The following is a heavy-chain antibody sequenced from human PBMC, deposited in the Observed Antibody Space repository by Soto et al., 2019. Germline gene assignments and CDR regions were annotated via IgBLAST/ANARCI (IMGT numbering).Heavy chain of an antibody. J-gene: IGHJ3*02. V-gene: IGHV3-11*03. Sequence: GGSLRLSCAASGVTFSDYYMSWIRQAPGKGLEWVSYITSSGSYTKYADSVQGRFTISRDNAKNSLYLQMNSLRAADTAVYYCASKFGELLADAFDIWGQGTVVTVSS. CDR1: GVTFSDYY. CDR2: ITSSGSYT. CDR3: ASKFGELLADAFDI. D-gene: IGHD3-10*01.